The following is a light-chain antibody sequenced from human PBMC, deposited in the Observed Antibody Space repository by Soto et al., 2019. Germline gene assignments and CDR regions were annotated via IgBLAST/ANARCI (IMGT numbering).Light chain of an antibody. CDR1: QSVGNN. V-gene: IGKV3-15*01. CDR3: QQYGDWPLT. J-gene: IGKJ4*01. Sequence: EIVLTQSPATLSVSQGERATLSCRASQSVGNNFAWYQQKPGQAPRLLIFATSTRATGVPARFSGSGSGTEFTRTISGLQSEDFAVYYCQQYGDWPLTFGGGAKVEIE. CDR2: ATS.